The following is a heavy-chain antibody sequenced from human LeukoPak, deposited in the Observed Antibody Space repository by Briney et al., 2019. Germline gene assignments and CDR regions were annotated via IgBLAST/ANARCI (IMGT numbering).Heavy chain of an antibody. V-gene: IGHV4-59*08. CDR3: ARSERIIMILGGAFDI. CDR2: IYHSGPN. D-gene: IGHD3-22*01. J-gene: IGHJ3*02. CDR1: GGSMGSYY. Sequence: SETLSLICTVYGGSMGSYYWSWIRQPPGKGLECIAYIYHSGPNNYNPSLKRSVTISVDASKNQFSLNLSSVTAADTALYYCARSERIIMILGGAFDIWGQGTMVTVSS.